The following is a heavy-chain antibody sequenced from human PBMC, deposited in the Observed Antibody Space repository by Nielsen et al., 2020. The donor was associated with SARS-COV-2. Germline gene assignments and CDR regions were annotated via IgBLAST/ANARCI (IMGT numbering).Heavy chain of an antibody. J-gene: IGHJ6*03. CDR3: TTTGFRGLAYYYYYMDV. D-gene: IGHD1-14*01. V-gene: IGHV3-15*01. Sequence: GESLKISCAASGFTFSNAWMSWVRQDPGKGLEWVGRIKSKTDGGTTDYAAPVKGRFTISRDDSKNTLYLQMNSLKTEDTAVYYCTTTGFRGLAYYYYYMDVWGKGTTVTVSS. CDR1: GFTFSNAW. CDR2: IKSKTDGGTT.